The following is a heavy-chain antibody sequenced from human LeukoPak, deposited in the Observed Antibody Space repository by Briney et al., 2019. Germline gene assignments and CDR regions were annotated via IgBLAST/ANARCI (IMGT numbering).Heavy chain of an antibody. CDR2: ISSSSSYI. CDR1: GFTFSGYS. D-gene: IGHD3-22*01. V-gene: IGHV3-21*01. CDR3: AREWNDYYDSSGYYDY. Sequence: PGGSLRLSCAASGFTFSGYSMNWVRQAPGKGLEWVSSISSSSSYIYYADSVKGRFTISRDNAKNSLYLQMNSLRAEDTAVYYCAREWNDYYDSSGYYDYWGQGTLVTVSS. J-gene: IGHJ4*02.